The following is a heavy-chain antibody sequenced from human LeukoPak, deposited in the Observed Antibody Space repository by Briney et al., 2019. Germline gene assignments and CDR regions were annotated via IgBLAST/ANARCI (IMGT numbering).Heavy chain of an antibody. CDR1: GGSFSGYY. CDR3: ARQGAVAGYYFDY. D-gene: IGHD6-19*01. Sequence: SETLSLTCAVYGGSFSGYYWSWIRQPPGKGLEWIGEINHSGSTNYNPSLKSRVTISVDTSKNQFSLKLSSVTAADTAVYYCARQGAVAGYYFDYWGQGTLVTVSS. CDR2: INHSGST. V-gene: IGHV4-34*01. J-gene: IGHJ4*02.